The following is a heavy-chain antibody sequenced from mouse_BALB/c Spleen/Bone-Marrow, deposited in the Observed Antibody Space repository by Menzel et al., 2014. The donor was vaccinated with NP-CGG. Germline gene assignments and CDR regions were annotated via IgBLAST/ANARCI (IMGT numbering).Heavy chain of an antibody. V-gene: IGHV5-15*02. CDR3: ATIYYGNSYAMDY. D-gene: IGHD2-1*01. Sequence: EVKLMESGGGLVQPGGSRKLSCAASGFTFSDYGMAWVRQAPGKGPEWVAFISNLAYSIYYADTVTGRFTISRENAENTLYLETSSLRSEDTAMYYCATIYYGNSYAMDYWGQGTSVTVSS. CDR2: ISNLAYSI. J-gene: IGHJ4*01. CDR1: GFTFSDYG.